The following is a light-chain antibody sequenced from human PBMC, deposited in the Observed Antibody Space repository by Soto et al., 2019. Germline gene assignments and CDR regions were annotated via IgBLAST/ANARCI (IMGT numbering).Light chain of an antibody. V-gene: IGKV3-20*01. J-gene: IGKJ2*01. CDR1: QSVSSSY. CDR2: GAS. CDR3: QLYGSSTPYT. Sequence: EIVLTQSPGTLSLSPGERATLSCRASQSVSSSYLAWYQQIPGQAPRLLIDGASSRATGIPDRFSGSGSGTDFTLTISRLEPNAFAAYYCQLYGSSTPYTFSQRTQPELK.